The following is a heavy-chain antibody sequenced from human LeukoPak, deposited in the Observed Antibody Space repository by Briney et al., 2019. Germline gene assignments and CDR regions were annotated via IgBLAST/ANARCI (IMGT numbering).Heavy chain of an antibody. CDR1: GFTFSSYA. CDR2: ISGSGGST. Sequence: GGSLRLSCAASGFTFSSYAMRGGRQAPGKGLEWVSAISGSGGSTYYTDSVKGRFTISRDNSKNTLYLQMNSLRAEDTAVYYCAKEYYDFWSGYPHDYWGQGTLVTVSS. D-gene: IGHD3-3*01. CDR3: AKEYYDFWSGYPHDY. V-gene: IGHV3-23*01. J-gene: IGHJ4*02.